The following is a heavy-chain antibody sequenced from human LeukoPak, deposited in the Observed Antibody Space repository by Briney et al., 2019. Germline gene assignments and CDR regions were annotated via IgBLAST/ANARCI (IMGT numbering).Heavy chain of an antibody. D-gene: IGHD3-3*01. Sequence: GGSLRLSCAASGFTFSNAWMSWVRQAPGKGLEWVGRIKSKTDGGTTDYAAPVKGRFTISRDDSKNTLYLQMNSLKTEDTAVYYCTTLASLFWSGYYNTFDIWGQGTMVTVSS. V-gene: IGHV3-15*01. CDR2: IKSKTDGGTT. CDR1: GFTFSNAW. CDR3: TTLASLFWSGYYNTFDI. J-gene: IGHJ3*02.